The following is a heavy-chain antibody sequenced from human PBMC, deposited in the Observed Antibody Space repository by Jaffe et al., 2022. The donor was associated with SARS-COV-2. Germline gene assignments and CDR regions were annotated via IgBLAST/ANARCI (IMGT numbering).Heavy chain of an antibody. V-gene: IGHV3-9*01. D-gene: IGHD6-13*01. J-gene: IGHJ4*02. CDR1: GLTFDDYA. CDR2: ISWNSGSI. CDR3: AKGLGTAAWYGCDY. Sequence: EVQLVESGGGSVQPGRSLRLSCAASGLTFDDYAMHWVRQVPGKGLEWVSSISWNSGSIDYADSVKGRFTISRDNAKNSLYLEMNSLRAEDTAFYYCAKGLGTAAWYGCDYWGQGTLVTVSS.